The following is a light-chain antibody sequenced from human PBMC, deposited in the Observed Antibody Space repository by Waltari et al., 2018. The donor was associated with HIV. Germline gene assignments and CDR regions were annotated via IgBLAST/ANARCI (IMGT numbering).Light chain of an antibody. V-gene: IGKV3-15*01. CDR1: QTASNN. CDR3: QQYNDWPRT. Sequence: EIVMTQSPATLSMSPGETATLSCRASQTASNNLAWYQQKPGQVPSLLIYGASTRATGIPARFSGSGYGTEFTLTVSGLQSEDFAVYYCQQYNDWPRTFGQGTKVEIK. J-gene: IGKJ1*01. CDR2: GAS.